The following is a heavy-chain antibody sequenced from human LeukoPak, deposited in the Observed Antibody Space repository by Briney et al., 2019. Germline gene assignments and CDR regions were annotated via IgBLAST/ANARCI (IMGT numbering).Heavy chain of an antibody. J-gene: IGHJ3*02. CDR2: IYYSGST. V-gene: IGHV4-59*01. CDR3: SASTYYYVSGNYYSYAFDI. Sequence: SETLSLTCTDAGGSISSYYWSWIPQHPGKGLECIGYIYYSGSTNYNPSLKRRVTISVDPSKNQFSLKLSSVTAADTALYYCSASTYYYVSGNYYSYAFDIWGQGTMVTVSS. CDR1: GGSISSYY. D-gene: IGHD3-10*01.